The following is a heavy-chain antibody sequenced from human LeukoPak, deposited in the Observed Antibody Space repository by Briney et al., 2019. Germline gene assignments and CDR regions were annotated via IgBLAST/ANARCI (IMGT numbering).Heavy chain of an antibody. D-gene: IGHD5-24*01. CDR3: ARGGVLLEMATIGLDY. Sequence: PSETLSLTCTVSGYSISSGYYWGWIRQPPGKGLEWIGSIYHSGSTYYNPSLKSRVTISVDTSKNQFSLKLSSVTAADTAVYYCARGGVLLEMATIGLDYWGQGTLVTVSS. J-gene: IGHJ4*02. CDR2: IYHSGST. V-gene: IGHV4-38-2*02. CDR1: GYSISSGYY.